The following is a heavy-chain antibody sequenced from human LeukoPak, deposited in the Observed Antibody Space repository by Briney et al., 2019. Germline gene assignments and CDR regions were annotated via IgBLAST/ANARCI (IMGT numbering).Heavy chain of an antibody. V-gene: IGHV6-1*01. CDR3: ARDDGAVAGTPFDY. D-gene: IGHD6-19*01. CDR1: GDSVSSNSAA. J-gene: IGHJ4*02. CDR2: TYYRSKWYN. Sequence: SQTLSLTCAISGDSVSSNSAAWNWIRQSPSRGLEWLGRTYYRSKWYNDYAVSVKGRITINPDTSENQFSLQLNSVTPEDTAVYYCARDDGAVAGTPFDYWGQGTLVTVSS.